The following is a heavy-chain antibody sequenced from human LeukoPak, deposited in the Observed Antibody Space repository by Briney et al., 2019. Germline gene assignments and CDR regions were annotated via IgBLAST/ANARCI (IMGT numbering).Heavy chain of an antibody. Sequence: PGGSLRLSCAASGFTFSSYAMHWVRQAPGKGLEWVAVISYDGSNKYYADSVKGRFTISRDNSKNTLYLQMNSLRAEDTAVYYCAKDSSGSWYHYYYYGMDVWGQGTTVTVSS. CDR2: ISYDGSNK. V-gene: IGHV3-30-3*01. CDR1: GFTFSSYA. D-gene: IGHD6-13*01. J-gene: IGHJ6*02. CDR3: AKDSSGSWYHYYYYGMDV.